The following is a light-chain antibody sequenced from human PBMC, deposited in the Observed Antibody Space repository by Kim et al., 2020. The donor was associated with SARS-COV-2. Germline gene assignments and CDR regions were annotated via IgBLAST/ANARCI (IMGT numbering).Light chain of an antibody. Sequence: EIVMTQSPATLSVSPGEGATLPCRASQAVAYNLAWYQQKPGQAPRLLISGASTRATGIPARFSGSGSGTEFTLTISSLQSEDSAVYYCQQYHNWPPGTFGQGTKVDIK. CDR3: QQYHNWPPGT. J-gene: IGKJ1*01. CDR1: QAVAYN. CDR2: GAS. V-gene: IGKV3-15*01.